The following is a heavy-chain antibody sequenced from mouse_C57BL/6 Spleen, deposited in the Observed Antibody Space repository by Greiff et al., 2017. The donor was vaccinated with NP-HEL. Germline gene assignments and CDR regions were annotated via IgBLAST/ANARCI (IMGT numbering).Heavy chain of an antibody. V-gene: IGHV1-52*01. J-gene: IGHJ2*01. D-gene: IGHD2-13*01. CDR3: ASGDYKLGY. CDR2: IDPSDSET. Sequence: QVQLKQPGAELVRPGSSVKLSCKASGYTFTSYWMHWVKQRPIQGLEWIGNIDPSDSETHYNQKFKDKATLTVDKSSSTAYMQLSSLTSEDSAVYYCASGDYKLGYWGQGTTLTVSS. CDR1: GYTFTSYW.